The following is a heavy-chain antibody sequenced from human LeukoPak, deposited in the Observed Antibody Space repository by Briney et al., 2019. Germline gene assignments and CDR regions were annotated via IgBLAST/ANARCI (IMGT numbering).Heavy chain of an antibody. CDR3: ARGWNRIAVSPFDP. CDR1: GGSISSGGYY. CDR2: IYYSGST. D-gene: IGHD6-19*01. Sequence: SQTLSLTCTVSGGSISSGGYYWSWVRQHPGKGLEWIVYIYYSGSTYYNPSLKSQVTISVYTSKNQFSLKLSSVTAADTAVYYCARGWNRIAVSPFDPWGQGTLVTVSS. J-gene: IGHJ5*02. V-gene: IGHV4-31*01.